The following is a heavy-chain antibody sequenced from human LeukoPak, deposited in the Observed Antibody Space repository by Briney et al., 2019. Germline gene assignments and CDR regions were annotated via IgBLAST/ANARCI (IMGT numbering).Heavy chain of an antibody. Sequence: PGGSLRLSCAASGFTFSSYWMHWVRQAPGKGLVWVSRINSDGSSTSYADSVKGRFTISRDNAKNTLYLQMNSLRAEDTAVYYCARGTRTTMIVVKGDAFDIWGQGTMVTVSS. CDR2: INSDGSST. CDR3: ARGTRTTMIVVKGDAFDI. CDR1: GFTFSSYW. J-gene: IGHJ3*02. V-gene: IGHV3-74*01. D-gene: IGHD3-22*01.